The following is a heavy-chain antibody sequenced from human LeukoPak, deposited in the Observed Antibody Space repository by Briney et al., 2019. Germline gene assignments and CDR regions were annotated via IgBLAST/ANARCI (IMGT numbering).Heavy chain of an antibody. CDR3: AKELRGYSYGLRNNWFDP. V-gene: IGHV3-30*18. D-gene: IGHD5-18*01. J-gene: IGHJ5*02. CDR2: ISYDGSNK. CDR1: GFTFSSYV. Sequence: GRSLRLSCAASGFTFSSYVMHWVRQAPGKGLEWVAGISYDGSNKYYADSVKGRFTISRDNSKNTLYLQMNSLRAEDTAVYYCAKELRGYSYGLRNNWFDPWGQGTLVTVSS.